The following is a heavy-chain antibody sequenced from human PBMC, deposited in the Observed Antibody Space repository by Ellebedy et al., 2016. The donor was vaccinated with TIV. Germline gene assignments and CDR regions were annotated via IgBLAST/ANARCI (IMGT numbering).Heavy chain of an antibody. CDR3: ARRGSSADTYYYYMDV. D-gene: IGHD6-6*01. V-gene: IGHV5-10-1*04. Sequence: GESLKISXKGSGYSFTSYWIGWVRQMPGKGLEWMGRIDPSDSYTNYSPSFQGQVTISADKSISTAYLQWSSLKASDTAMYYCARRGSSADTYYYYMDVWGKGTTVTVSS. CDR1: GYSFTSYW. J-gene: IGHJ6*03. CDR2: IDPSDSYT.